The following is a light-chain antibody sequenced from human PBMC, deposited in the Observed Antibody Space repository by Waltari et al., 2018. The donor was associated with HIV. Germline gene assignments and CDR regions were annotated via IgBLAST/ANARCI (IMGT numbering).Light chain of an antibody. CDR3: CSYTSSGPRYVL. J-gene: IGLJ2*01. CDR1: SGDVGGYNF. Sequence: QSALTQPASVSGSLGQSITISCTGTSGDVGGYNFVSRYQQHPGKAPKLIIYNVNSRPSGVSIRFSGSRSANTASLTISGLQAEDEADYFCCSYTSSGPRYVLFGGGTRLTVL. V-gene: IGLV2-14*03. CDR2: NVN.